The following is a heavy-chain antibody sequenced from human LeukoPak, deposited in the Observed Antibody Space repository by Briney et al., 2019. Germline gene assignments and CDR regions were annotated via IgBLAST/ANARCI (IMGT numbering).Heavy chain of an antibody. CDR2: IYYSGST. Sequence: SETLSLTCTVSGGSISSYYWSWIRQPPGKGLEWIGYIYYSGSTNYNPSLKSRVTISIDTSKNQFSLKLSSVTATDTAVYYCARGDGGSSTVPIYWFDSWGQGTLVTVSS. V-gene: IGHV4-59*08. CDR1: GGSISSYY. D-gene: IGHD4-17*01. CDR3: ARGDGGSSTVPIYWFDS. J-gene: IGHJ5*01.